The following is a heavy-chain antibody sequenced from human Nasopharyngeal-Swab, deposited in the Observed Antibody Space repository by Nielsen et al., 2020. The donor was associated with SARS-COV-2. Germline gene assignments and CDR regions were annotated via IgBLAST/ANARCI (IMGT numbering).Heavy chain of an antibody. V-gene: IGHV1-46*01. D-gene: IGHD2-2*01. CDR1: GYTFTSYY. Sequence: ASVKVSCKASGYTFTSYYMHWVRQAPGQGLEWMGIVNPSGGSTIYAQKFQGRVTMTRDTSTSTVYMELSSLRSEDTAVYYCARYSCSSTSCLYYFDYWGQGTLVTVSS. J-gene: IGHJ4*02. CDR2: VNPSGGST. CDR3: ARYSCSSTSCLYYFDY.